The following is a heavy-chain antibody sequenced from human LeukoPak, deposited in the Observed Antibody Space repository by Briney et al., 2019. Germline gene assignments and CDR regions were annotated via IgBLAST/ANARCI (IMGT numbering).Heavy chain of an antibody. D-gene: IGHD3-3*01. CDR2: ITENGDRS. Sequence: GGSLRLSCAASEFTFSGYAMSWVRQAPGKGPEWVSTITENGDRSYYTDSVKGRFTISRDISKNTLYLQMNRLRAEDTAVYYCAKGLPVSDFWSGNGYYYGMEVWGQGTTVTVSS. CDR3: AKGLPVSDFWSGNGYYYGMEV. V-gene: IGHV3-23*01. J-gene: IGHJ6*02. CDR1: EFTFSGYA.